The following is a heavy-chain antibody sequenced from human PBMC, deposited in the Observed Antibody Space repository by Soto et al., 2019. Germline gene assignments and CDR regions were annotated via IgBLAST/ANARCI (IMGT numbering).Heavy chain of an antibody. Sequence: QVQLQQWGAGLLKPSETLSLTCAVYGGSLSDYYWNWLRQPPGKGLEWIGEVNHRGSSSYNPSLNSRVDIAVDTAMTQFSLTLRSVTAADTAVYYCARYQWNPGAFDPWGPGTQVIVSS. D-gene: IGHD1-20*01. CDR2: VNHRGSS. V-gene: IGHV4-34*01. CDR1: GGSLSDYY. CDR3: ARYQWNPGAFDP. J-gene: IGHJ5*02.